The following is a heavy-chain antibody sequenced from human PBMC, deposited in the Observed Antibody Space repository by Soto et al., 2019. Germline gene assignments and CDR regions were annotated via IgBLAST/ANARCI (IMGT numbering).Heavy chain of an antibody. CDR1: GGTFSTFA. Sequence: QVQLVQSEAEVKKPGSSVKVSCKASGGTFSTFAISWVRQAPGQGLEWMGRIIPVLDIPNYAQKFLGRAKITADKSANAAYMELSGLRSDDTAVYYCATSVELATAAYWGQGTLVTVSS. V-gene: IGHV1-69*02. CDR2: IIPVLDIP. CDR3: ATSVELATAAY. J-gene: IGHJ4*02. D-gene: IGHD3-10*01.